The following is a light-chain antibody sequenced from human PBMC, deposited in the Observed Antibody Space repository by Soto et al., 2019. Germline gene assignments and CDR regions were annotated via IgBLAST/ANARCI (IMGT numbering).Light chain of an antibody. J-gene: IGLJ1*01. CDR3: SSYAGGNNLYV. V-gene: IGLV2-8*01. Sequence: SALTRPPSTSGSPGQSVTISCTGTSSDVGGYNYVSWYQHHPGKAPKLMIYEVSKRPSGVPDRFSGSKSANTASLTVSGLQAVDEADYYCSSYAGGNNLYVFGTGTKVTVL. CDR2: EVS. CDR1: SSDVGGYNY.